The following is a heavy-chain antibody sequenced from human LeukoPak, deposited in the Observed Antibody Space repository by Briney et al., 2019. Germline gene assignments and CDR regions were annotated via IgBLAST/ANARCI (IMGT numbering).Heavy chain of an antibody. Sequence: SQTLSLTCTVSGDSISSYYWSWIRQPPGKGLEWIGYIYYSGSTIYNPSLKSRVTMSLDTSKNQFSLKLRSVTAADTAVYYCARGVISTDAFDVWGQGTMVTVSS. CDR1: GDSISSYY. V-gene: IGHV4-59*01. D-gene: IGHD3-10*01. CDR2: IYYSGST. CDR3: ARGVISTDAFDV. J-gene: IGHJ3*01.